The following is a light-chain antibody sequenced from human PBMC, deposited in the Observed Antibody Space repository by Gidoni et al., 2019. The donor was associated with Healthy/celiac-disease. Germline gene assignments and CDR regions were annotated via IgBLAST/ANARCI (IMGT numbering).Light chain of an antibody. J-gene: IGKJ1*01. V-gene: IGKV3-20*01. CDR1: QSVSSSY. CDR2: GAS. Sequence: MVFTQSPVTLSLSPGERATLSSRPSQSVSSSYLAWYQQKPGQAPRLLIYGASSRATGIPDRFSGSGSGTDFTLTISRLEPEDFAVYYCQQYGSSPRTFGQGTKVEIK. CDR3: QQYGSSPRT.